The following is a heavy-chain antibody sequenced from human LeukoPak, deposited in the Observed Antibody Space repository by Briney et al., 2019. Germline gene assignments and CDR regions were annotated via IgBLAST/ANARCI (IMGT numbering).Heavy chain of an antibody. Sequence: GGSLRLSCAASGFTVSSDYMSWVRQAPGRGLEWVSVIYSGGSTYYADSVKGRFTISRDNSKNTLFLQMNSLRAGDTAVYYCARGTVTMVDYWGQGTLVTVSS. CDR2: IYSGGST. CDR1: GFTVSSDY. V-gene: IGHV3-66*01. D-gene: IGHD3-10*01. CDR3: ARGTVTMVDY. J-gene: IGHJ4*02.